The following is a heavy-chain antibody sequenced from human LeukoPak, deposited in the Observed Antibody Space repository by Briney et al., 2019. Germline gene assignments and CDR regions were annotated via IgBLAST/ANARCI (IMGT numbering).Heavy chain of an antibody. Sequence: PSETLSLTCTVSGGFISGHYWSWIRQPPGKGLEWIGYIYDSGSTTYNPSLKSRVTISVDTSKNQFSLKLSSVTAADTAVYYCARDATYDYWGQGTLVTVSS. V-gene: IGHV4-59*11. CDR3: ARDATYDY. CDR1: GGFISGHY. J-gene: IGHJ4*02. D-gene: IGHD2-15*01. CDR2: IYDSGST.